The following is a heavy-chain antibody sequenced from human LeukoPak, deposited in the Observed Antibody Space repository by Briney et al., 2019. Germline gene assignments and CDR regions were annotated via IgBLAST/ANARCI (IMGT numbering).Heavy chain of an antibody. D-gene: IGHD5-18*01. Sequence: PGGSLRLSCAASGFTFYNYAMTWVRQAPGKGLEWVSTISGSGAGAYYADSVKGRFTISRDSSRNSLYLQMNSLRAEDTAVYYCARASAMVTGWFDPWGQGTLVTVSS. V-gene: IGHV3-23*01. J-gene: IGHJ5*02. CDR1: GFTFYNYA. CDR3: ARASAMVTGWFDP. CDR2: ISGSGAGA.